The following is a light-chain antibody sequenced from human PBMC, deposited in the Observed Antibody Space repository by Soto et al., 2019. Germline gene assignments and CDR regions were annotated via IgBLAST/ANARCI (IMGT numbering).Light chain of an antibody. CDR2: EVS. V-gene: IGLV2-23*02. Sequence: QSVLTQPASVSGSPGQSITISCTGTSSDVGSYNLVSWYQQHPGKAPKLMIFEVSKRPSGVSNRFSGSKSGNTASLTISGLQAEDEADYYCCSYAGSSTPYAFGTWTKVTVL. CDR3: CSYAGSSTPYA. J-gene: IGLJ1*01. CDR1: SSDVGSYNL.